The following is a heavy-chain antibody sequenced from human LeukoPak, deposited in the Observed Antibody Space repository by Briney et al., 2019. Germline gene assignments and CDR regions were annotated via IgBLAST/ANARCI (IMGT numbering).Heavy chain of an antibody. Sequence: ASVKVSCKVSGYTLTELSMHWVRQAPGKGLERMGGFDPEDGETIYAQKFQGRVTMTEDTSTDTAYMELSSLRSEDTAVYYCATVLSDGYNFFYYFDYWGQGTLVTVSS. V-gene: IGHV1-24*01. J-gene: IGHJ4*02. D-gene: IGHD5-12*01. CDR3: ATVLSDGYNFFYYFDY. CDR1: GYTLTELS. CDR2: FDPEDGET.